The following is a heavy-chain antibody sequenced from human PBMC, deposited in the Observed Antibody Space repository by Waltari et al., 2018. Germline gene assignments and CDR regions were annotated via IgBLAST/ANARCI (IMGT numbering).Heavy chain of an antibody. J-gene: IGHJ4*02. CDR2: IRRKPNNYAT. V-gene: IGHV3-73*01. CDR3: TGGAVTGTDF. Sequence: EVPVLESGGGLVQPGGSMKFSCATSGFPFRGATIHWVRQTSGKGLEWIGRIRRKPNNYATRYTASVEGRFTISRDDSENTAYLQMSSLMTEDTAVYYCTGGAVTGTDFWGQGTLVTVSS. CDR1: GFPFRGAT. D-gene: IGHD6-13*01.